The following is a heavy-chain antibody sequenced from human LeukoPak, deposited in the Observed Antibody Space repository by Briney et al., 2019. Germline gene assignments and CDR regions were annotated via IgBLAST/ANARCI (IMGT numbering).Heavy chain of an antibody. V-gene: IGHV3-53*01. CDR1: GFTVSNNY. Sequence: PGGSLRLSCAASGFTVSNNYMNWVRQAPGKGLEWVSVMYSGGTTYYADSVKGRFTTSRDNAKNTVYLQMNSLRAEDTAVYHCARGYGSSWFYFDYWGQGTPITVSS. J-gene: IGHJ4*02. CDR2: MYSGGTT. CDR3: ARGYGSSWFYFDY. D-gene: IGHD6-13*01.